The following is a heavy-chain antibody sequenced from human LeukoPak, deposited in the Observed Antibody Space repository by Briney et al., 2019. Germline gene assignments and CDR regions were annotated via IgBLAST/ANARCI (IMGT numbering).Heavy chain of an antibody. V-gene: IGHV3-43D*03. D-gene: IGHD6-13*01. J-gene: IGHJ4*02. CDR3: TAGIDY. CDR1: GFTFDDYA. Sequence: PGGSLRLSCAASGFTFDDYAMHWVRQAPGKGLEWVSLISWDGGSTYYADSVKGRFTISRDNSKNSLYLQMNSLRAEDTAVYYCTAGIDYWGQGTLVTVSS. CDR2: ISWDGGST.